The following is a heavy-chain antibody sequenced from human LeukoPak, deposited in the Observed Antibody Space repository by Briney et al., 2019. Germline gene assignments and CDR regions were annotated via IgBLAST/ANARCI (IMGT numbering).Heavy chain of an antibody. Sequence: SVKVSCKASGGTFSSYAISWVRQAPGQGLEWMGGIIPIFGTANYAQKFQGRVTITADESTSTAYMELSSLRSEDTAVYYCASSHCSGGSCYLCYFDYWGQGTLVTVSS. V-gene: IGHV1-69*01. CDR1: GGTFSSYA. CDR2: IIPIFGTA. D-gene: IGHD2-15*01. CDR3: ASSHCSGGSCYLCYFDY. J-gene: IGHJ4*02.